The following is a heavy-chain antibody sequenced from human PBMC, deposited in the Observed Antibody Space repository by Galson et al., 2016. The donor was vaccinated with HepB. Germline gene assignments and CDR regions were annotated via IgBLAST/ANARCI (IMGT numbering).Heavy chain of an antibody. V-gene: IGHV3-48*02. CDR2: IRSDGTTT. J-gene: IGHJ4*02. D-gene: IGHD2-21*01. Sequence: SLRLSCAASGFSLSSYSMNWVRQAPGKGLEWVSYIRSDGTTTHYADSVKGRFTISRDVAKNSVYLQMNSLREEDTAIYYCAIDPHSLDFWGQGTLVTVSS. CDR1: GFSLSSYS. CDR3: AIDPHSLDF.